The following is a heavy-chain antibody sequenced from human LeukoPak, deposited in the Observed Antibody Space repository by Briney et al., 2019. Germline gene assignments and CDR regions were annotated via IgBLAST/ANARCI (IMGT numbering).Heavy chain of an antibody. J-gene: IGHJ5*02. V-gene: IGHV3-74*01. CDR2: INSDGTST. CDR1: GFTFSSNW. Sequence: GGSLRLSCAASGFTFSSNWVHWVRQAPGKGLVWVSRINSDGTSTIYADSVKGRFTISRDNAKNTLYLQMNILRAEDTAVYYCARAYSGNYYNWFDPWGQGTLVTVSS. D-gene: IGHD1-26*01. CDR3: ARAYSGNYYNWFDP.